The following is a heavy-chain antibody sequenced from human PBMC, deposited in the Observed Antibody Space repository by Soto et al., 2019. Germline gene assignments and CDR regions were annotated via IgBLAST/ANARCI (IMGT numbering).Heavy chain of an antibody. CDR1: VGALSTYY. Sequence: HVQLQESGPGLVKPSETLSLPCTISVGALSTYYWSWIPQPPGKGLEWIGYIYYSGSTNYNPSLKGRVTISVDTSKNPFSLKLSSVTAADTAVYYCARRDGSCFDYLGPGTLVTVSS. J-gene: IGHJ4*02. CDR3: ARRDGSCFDY. CDR2: IYYSGST. V-gene: IGHV4-59*08.